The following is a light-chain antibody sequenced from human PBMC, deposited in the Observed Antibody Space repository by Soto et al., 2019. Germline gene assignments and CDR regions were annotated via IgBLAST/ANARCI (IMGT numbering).Light chain of an antibody. V-gene: IGLV2-23*01. CDR1: SSDVGSYNL. CDR3: CSYAGSSTPYV. Sequence: QSVLTQPASVSGSPGQSITISCTGTSSDVGSYNLVSWYQPHPGKAPKLMIYEGSKRPSGVSNRFSGSKSGNTASLTISGLQAEDEADYYCCSYAGSSTPYVFGSGTKVTVL. J-gene: IGLJ1*01. CDR2: EGS.